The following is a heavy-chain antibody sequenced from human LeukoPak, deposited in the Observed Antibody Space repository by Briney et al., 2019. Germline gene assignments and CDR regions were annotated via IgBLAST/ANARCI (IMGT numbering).Heavy chain of an antibody. CDR1: GGTFSSYG. Sequence: ASVKVSCKASGGTFSSYGISWVRQAPGQGLEWMGEIIPIFGTANYAQKFQGRVTITTDDSTSTAYMELSSLRSGDTAVYYCARDKYYDSSGSTHYFDYWGQGALVTVSS. J-gene: IGHJ4*02. V-gene: IGHV1-69*05. CDR3: ARDKYYDSSGSTHYFDY. D-gene: IGHD3-22*01. CDR2: IIPIFGTA.